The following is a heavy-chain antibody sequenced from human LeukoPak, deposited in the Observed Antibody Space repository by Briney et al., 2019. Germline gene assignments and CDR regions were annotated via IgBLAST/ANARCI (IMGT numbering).Heavy chain of an antibody. D-gene: IGHD1-14*01. CDR1: GFTFSSYS. V-gene: IGHV3-21*01. CDR3: AKDFERLPGNY. CDR2: ISSSSSYI. Sequence: GGSLRLSCAASGFTFSSYSINWVRQAPGKGLEWVSSISSSSSYIYYADSVKGRFTISRDNAKNSLYLQMNSLRAEDTAVYYCAKDFERLPGNYWGQGTLITVSS. J-gene: IGHJ4*02.